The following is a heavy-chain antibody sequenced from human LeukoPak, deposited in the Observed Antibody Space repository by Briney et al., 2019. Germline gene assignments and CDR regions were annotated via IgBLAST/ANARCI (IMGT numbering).Heavy chain of an antibody. CDR1: GFTFSNSA. J-gene: IGHJ4*01. CDR3: AKGIYSSGWSYFDY. CDR2: LSGSGITT. Sequence: GGSLRLSCAASGFTFSNSAMSWVRQAPGKGLEWVSTLSGSGITTYYADSVKGRFTISRDDSKNTLYLQMNSLRAEDTAVYYCAKGIYSSGWSYFDYWGHGTLVTVSS. V-gene: IGHV3-23*01. D-gene: IGHD6-19*01.